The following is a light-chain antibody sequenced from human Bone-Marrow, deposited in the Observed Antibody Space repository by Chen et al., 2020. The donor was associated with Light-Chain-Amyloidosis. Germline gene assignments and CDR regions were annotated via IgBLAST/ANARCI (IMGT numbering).Light chain of an antibody. CDR1: VLSKPY. J-gene: IGLJ2*01. CDR2: KDT. V-gene: IGLV3-27*01. CDR3: YSATDRNVF. Sequence: SYDLTQPSSVSVSPGQRARINCSVDVLSKPYVWCIKQNPGQAPLLIIFKDTERPSGLSKRFSGSPSGSTVALTIDGAQVDDEADYYCYSATDRNVFFGGGTKLTVL.